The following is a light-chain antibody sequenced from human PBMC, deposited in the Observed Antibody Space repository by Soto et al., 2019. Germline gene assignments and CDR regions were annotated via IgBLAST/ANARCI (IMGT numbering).Light chain of an antibody. CDR2: WAS. J-gene: IGKJ5*01. V-gene: IGKV2-28*01. Sequence: DIVMTQSPLSLPVTPGEPASISCRSSQILLHSNGYNYLDWYLQKPGQSPQLLIYWASTRESGVPDRFSGSGSGTDFTLTISSLQAEDVAVYYCQQYYSTPAITFGQGTRLEI. CDR3: QQYYSTPAIT. CDR1: QILLHSNGYNY.